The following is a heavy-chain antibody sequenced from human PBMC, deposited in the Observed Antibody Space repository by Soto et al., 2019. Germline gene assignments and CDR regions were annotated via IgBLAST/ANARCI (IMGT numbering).Heavy chain of an antibody. V-gene: IGHV1-69*13. D-gene: IGHD4-4*01. CDR1: GGTFSSYA. CDR3: ARADYSIRGIDWFDP. Sequence: SVKVSCKASGGTFSSYAISWVRQAPGQGLEWMGGIIPIFGTANYAQKFQGRVTITADESTSTAYMELSSLRSEDTAVYYCARADYSIRGIDWFDPWGQGTLVTVSS. CDR2: IIPIFGTA. J-gene: IGHJ5*02.